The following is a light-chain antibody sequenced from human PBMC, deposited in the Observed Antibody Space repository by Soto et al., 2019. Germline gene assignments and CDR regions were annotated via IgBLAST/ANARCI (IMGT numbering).Light chain of an antibody. J-gene: IGLJ1*01. Sequence: QSVLTQPASVSGSPGQSITISCTGTSSDVGDNNYVSWYQQHPGKAPKLMIYDVTHRPSGISNRFSGSKSGNTASLTISGLQAEDEADYYCSSYTSSSTLYVFGTGTKVTV. V-gene: IGLV2-14*01. CDR3: SSYTSSSTLYV. CDR2: DVT. CDR1: SSDVGDNNY.